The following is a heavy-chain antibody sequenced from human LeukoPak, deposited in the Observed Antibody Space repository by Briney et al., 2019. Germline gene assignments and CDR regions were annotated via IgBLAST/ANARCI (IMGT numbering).Heavy chain of an antibody. CDR1: GFTFGTYS. J-gene: IGHJ6*03. D-gene: IGHD6-13*01. V-gene: IGHV3-48*01. CDR3: ARRAVAPPVTETHYNYYYYMDV. CDR2: ISSSGSTI. Sequence: GGSLRLSCVASGFTFGTYSMNWVGQAPGKGLEWVSYISSSGSTIYYSDSVRGRFTVSRDSGKNSVFLQVSSLTAEDTAVYYCARRAVAPPVTETHYNYYYYMDVWGKGTTVTVSS.